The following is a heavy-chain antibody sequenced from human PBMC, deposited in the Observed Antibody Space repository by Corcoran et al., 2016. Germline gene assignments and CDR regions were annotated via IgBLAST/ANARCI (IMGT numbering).Heavy chain of an antibody. Sequence: EVQLVESGGGVVQPGRSLRLSCTASGFTFGDYAMSWFRQAPGKGLEWGGFIRSKAYGGTAEYAASVKGRFTISRDDSKSIAYLQMNSLKTEDTGVYYCTRDPTSHIVVVTAIGYAFDIWGQGTMVTVSS. D-gene: IGHD2-21*02. J-gene: IGHJ3*02. V-gene: IGHV3-49*03. CDR2: IRSKAYGGTA. CDR3: TRDPTSHIVVVTAIGYAFDI. CDR1: GFTFGDYA.